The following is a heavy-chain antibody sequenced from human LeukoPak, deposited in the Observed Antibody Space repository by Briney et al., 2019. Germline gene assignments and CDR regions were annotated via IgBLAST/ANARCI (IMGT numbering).Heavy chain of an antibody. V-gene: IGHV3-7*01. CDR1: VFTFGGFW. J-gene: IGHJ4*02. D-gene: IGHD1-1*01. CDR3: ARDQWNGLDS. Sequence: GGPLKLSGQAPVFTFGGFWIPWVGKAPGRGLEWVATINQDESEKYYVDSVKGRFTVSRDKAKNSLYLQMNNLRVEDTAVYYCARDQWNGLDSWGQGTLVTVSS. CDR2: INQDESEK.